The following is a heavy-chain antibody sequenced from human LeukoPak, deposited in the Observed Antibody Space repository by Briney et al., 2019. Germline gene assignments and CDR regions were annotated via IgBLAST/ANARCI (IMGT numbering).Heavy chain of an antibody. J-gene: IGHJ5*02. CDR2: IYYSGST. CDR3: ARYQLLYVDGFAP. CDR1: GGSISSGDYY. D-gene: IGHD2-2*02. Sequence: PSETLSLTRTVSGGSISSGDYYWSWIRQPPGKGLEWIGYIYYSGSTYYNPSLKSRVTISVDTSKNQFSLKLSSVTAADTAVYSCARYQLLYVDGFAPGGQGPRVTVSP. V-gene: IGHV4-30-4*08.